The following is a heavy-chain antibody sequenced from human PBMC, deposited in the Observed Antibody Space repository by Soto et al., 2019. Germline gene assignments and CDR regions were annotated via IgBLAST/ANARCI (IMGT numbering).Heavy chain of an antibody. CDR1: GGSLSGHY. D-gene: IGHD1-20*01. CDR2: INHLGST. CDR3: ASPQYNWNNPFVY. Sequence: QVQLQQWGAGLLKPSETLSLTCAVYGGSLSGHYWSWLRQPPGKGLEWIGEINHLGSTDYNPSIRSRVTISVERSKNQFSLRLTSVTAADTAVYYCASPQYNWNNPFVYWGQGTQVTVAS. J-gene: IGHJ4*02. V-gene: IGHV4-34*01.